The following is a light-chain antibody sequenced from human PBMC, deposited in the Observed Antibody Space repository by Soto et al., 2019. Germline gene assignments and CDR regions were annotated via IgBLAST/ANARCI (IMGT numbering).Light chain of an antibody. Sequence: QSVLTQPASVSGSLGQSITISCTGTSSDIGGYNYVSWYQQHPGRAPKLLIYGVTNRPSGVAIRFSGSKSGNTASLTISGRQAEDEADYYCSSYTSRSTQVFGTGTKLTVL. CDR2: GVT. V-gene: IGLV2-14*01. CDR1: SSDIGGYNY. CDR3: SSYTSRSTQV. J-gene: IGLJ1*01.